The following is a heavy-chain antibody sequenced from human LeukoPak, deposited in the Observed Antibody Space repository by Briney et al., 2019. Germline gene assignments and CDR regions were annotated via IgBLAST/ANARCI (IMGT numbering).Heavy chain of an antibody. CDR3: ARDQKVGATPYFGMDV. CDR1: GYTFTSYY. D-gene: IGHD1-26*01. CDR2: IIPMRGIT. V-gene: IGHV1-46*01. J-gene: IGHJ6*02. Sequence: GASVTVSCKASGYTFTSYYMHWVRQAPGQGLEWMGRIIPMRGITNYAQKFQGRVTITADTFTSTAYMELSSLRSEDTALYYCARDQKVGATPYFGMDVWGQGTTVTVS.